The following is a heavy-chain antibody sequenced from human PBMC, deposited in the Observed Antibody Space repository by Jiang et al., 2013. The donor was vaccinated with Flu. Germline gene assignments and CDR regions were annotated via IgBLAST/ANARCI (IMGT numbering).Heavy chain of an antibody. Sequence: VQLVESGAEVKKPGESLKISCKGSGYSFTSYWIGWVRQMPGKGLEWMGIIYPGDSDTRYSPSFQGQVTISADKSISTAYLQRSSLKASDTAMYYCARPEYYYDSSGYSGGXFDIWGPKGQWSPSLQ. CDR3: ARPEYYYDSSGYSGGXFDI. J-gene: IGHJ3*02. CDR1: GYSFTSYW. V-gene: IGHV5-51*01. CDR2: IYPGDSDT. D-gene: IGHD3-22*01.